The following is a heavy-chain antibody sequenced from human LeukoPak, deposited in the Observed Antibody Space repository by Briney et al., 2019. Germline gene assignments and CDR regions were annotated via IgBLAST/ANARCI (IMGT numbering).Heavy chain of an antibody. CDR2: INPNSGNT. D-gene: IGHD6-13*01. CDR1: GYTFTGYY. Sequence: ASVKVSCKASGYTFTGYYMHWVRQAPGQGLEWMGWINPNSGNTGYAQKFQGRVTMTRNTSISTAYMELSSLRSEDMAVYYCARDRGSNWYKDWFDPWGQGTLVTVSS. V-gene: IGHV1-8*02. J-gene: IGHJ5*02. CDR3: ARDRGSNWYKDWFDP.